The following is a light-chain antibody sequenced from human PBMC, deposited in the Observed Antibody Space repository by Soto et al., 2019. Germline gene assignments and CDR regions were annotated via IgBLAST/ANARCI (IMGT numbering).Light chain of an antibody. Sequence: EIVLTQSPATLSLSPGERATLCCRASQSVSSSYLAWYQQKPGQAPRLXIYGASSRATGIPDRFSGSGSGTDLTITISRLQPEDFEVYYCQQYGSSPITFGQGTRLEIK. V-gene: IGKV3-20*01. CDR3: QQYGSSPIT. CDR1: QSVSSSY. J-gene: IGKJ5*01. CDR2: GAS.